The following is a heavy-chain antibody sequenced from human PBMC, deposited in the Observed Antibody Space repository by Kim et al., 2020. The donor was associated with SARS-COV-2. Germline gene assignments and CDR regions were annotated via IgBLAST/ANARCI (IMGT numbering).Heavy chain of an antibody. J-gene: IGHJ6*03. Sequence: GESLKISCKGSGYSFTSYWIGWVRQMPGKGLEWMGIIYPGDSDTRYSPSFQGQVTISADKSISTAYLQWSSLKASDTAMYYCARSGYSYGYTQLPYYYYYMDVWGKGTTVTVSS. CDR3: ARSGYSYGYTQLPYYYYYMDV. D-gene: IGHD5-18*01. V-gene: IGHV5-51*01. CDR1: GYSFTSYW. CDR2: IYPGDSDT.